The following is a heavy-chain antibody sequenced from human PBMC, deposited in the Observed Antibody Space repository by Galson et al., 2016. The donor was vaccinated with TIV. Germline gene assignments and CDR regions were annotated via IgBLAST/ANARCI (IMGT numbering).Heavy chain of an antibody. Sequence: SLRLSCAASGFSFPSFAMNWVRHAPGRGLEWVSSINNFGVATYYADSVKGRFTISRDNSKNTLYLQMSSLRVEDTAFYYCAKGANYVLPRNWFDRWGQGTLVTVSS. V-gene: IGHV3-23*01. D-gene: IGHD3-16*01. CDR2: INNFGVAT. CDR1: GFSFPSFA. J-gene: IGHJ5*02. CDR3: AKGANYVLPRNWFDR.